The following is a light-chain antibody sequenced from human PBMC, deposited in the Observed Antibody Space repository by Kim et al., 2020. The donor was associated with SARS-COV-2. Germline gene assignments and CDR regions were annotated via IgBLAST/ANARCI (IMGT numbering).Light chain of an antibody. CDR2: GAS. Sequence: SPGKRATLSCRASQSVSSSYLAWDQQKPGQAPRLLIYGASSRATGIPDRFSGSGSGTDFTLTISRLEPEDFAVYYCQQYGSSPGTFGQGTKVDIK. CDR1: QSVSSSY. V-gene: IGKV3-20*01. J-gene: IGKJ1*01. CDR3: QQYGSSPGT.